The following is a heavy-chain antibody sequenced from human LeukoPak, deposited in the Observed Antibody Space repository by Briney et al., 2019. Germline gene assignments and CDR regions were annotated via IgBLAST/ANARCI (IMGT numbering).Heavy chain of an antibody. D-gene: IGHD5-18*01. CDR3: ARKEYSLDY. J-gene: IGHJ4*02. CDR2: IYHSGST. Sequence: SETLSLTCAVSGGSISSGGYSWIWIRQPPGKGLEWIGYIYHSGSTYYNLSLKSRVTISIDRSKNQFSLNLSSVTAADTAVYYCARKEYSLDYWGQGTLVTVSS. V-gene: IGHV4-30-2*01. CDR1: GGSISSGGYS.